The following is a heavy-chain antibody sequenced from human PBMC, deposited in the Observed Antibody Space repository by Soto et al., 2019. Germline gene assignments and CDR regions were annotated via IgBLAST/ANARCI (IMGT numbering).Heavy chain of an antibody. CDR3: ARNASGGFDS. D-gene: IGHD3-16*01. CDR2: ISVYNGNT. J-gene: IGHJ4*02. V-gene: IGHV1-18*01. CDR1: GYTFSSSG. Sequence: QVQLVQSGAQVKKPGASVKVSCKASGYTFSSSGISWVRQAPGQGLECMGWISVYNGNTNYAQTLQGRVTMSTHTSTGTAYIELRSLTSDDTAVYYCARNASGGFDSWGQGTLVTVSS.